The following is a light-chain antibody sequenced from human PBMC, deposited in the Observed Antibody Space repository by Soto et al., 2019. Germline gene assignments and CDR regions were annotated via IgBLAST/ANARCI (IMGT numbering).Light chain of an antibody. CDR2: GAS. V-gene: IGKV3-15*01. CDR1: QSVSSN. J-gene: IGKJ2*01. CDR3: QLYGGSHMFS. Sequence: EIVMTQSPATLSVSPGERATLSCRASQSVSSNLAWYQQKPGQAPRLLIYGASTRATGIPARFSGSGSGTEFTLTISSLPSEDFAVYYCQLYGGSHMFSFGQGTKLEIK.